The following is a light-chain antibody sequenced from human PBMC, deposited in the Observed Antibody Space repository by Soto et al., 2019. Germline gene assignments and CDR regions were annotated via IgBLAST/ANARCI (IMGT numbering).Light chain of an antibody. J-gene: IGKJ1*01. CDR3: HQHGSSPRT. V-gene: IGKV3-20*01. CDR2: AAS. Sequence: EVVLTQSPGTLSLSPGERATLSCRASQSVSSDYLAWYQQKPGQAPRLLIYAASSRATGIPDRFSGSGSGTDFTLTISRLEPEDFAVFYCHQHGSSPRTFGQGTKVEIK. CDR1: QSVSSDY.